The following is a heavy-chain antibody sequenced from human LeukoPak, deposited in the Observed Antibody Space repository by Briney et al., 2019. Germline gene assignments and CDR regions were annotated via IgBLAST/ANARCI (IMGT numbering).Heavy chain of an antibody. Sequence: ASVKVSCKASGYTLTGYYMHWVRQAPGQGLEWMGWINPNSGGTNYAQKFQGRVTMTRDTSISTAYMELSRLRSDDTAVYYCARGSSAYSSSWYVGWGQGTLVTVSS. D-gene: IGHD6-13*01. J-gene: IGHJ4*02. CDR1: GYTLTGYY. CDR2: INPNSGGT. CDR3: ARGSSAYSSSWYVG. V-gene: IGHV1-2*02.